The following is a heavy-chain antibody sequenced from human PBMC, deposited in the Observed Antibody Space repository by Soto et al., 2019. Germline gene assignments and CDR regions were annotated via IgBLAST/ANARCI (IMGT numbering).Heavy chain of an antibody. CDR3: AREGQGYCSSTSCSSHAFDI. J-gene: IGHJ3*02. D-gene: IGHD2-2*01. CDR1: GYTFTGYY. Sequence: PGASVKVSCKASGYTFTGYYMHWVRQAPGQGLEWMGWINPNSGGTNYAQKFQGWVTMTRDTSISTAYMELSRLRSDDTAVYYCAREGQGYCSSTSCSSHAFDIWGQGTMVTVSS. CDR2: INPNSGGT. V-gene: IGHV1-2*04.